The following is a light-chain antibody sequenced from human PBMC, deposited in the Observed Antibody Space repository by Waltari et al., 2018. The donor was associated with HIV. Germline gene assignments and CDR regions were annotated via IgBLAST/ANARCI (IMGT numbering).Light chain of an antibody. CDR1: SGYINYD. V-gene: IGLV9-49*01. CDR2: VGTGGIVG. J-gene: IGLJ1*01. CDR3: GADHGSGTNFMYV. Sequence: QPALTQTPFASASLGTSVTLLCTLSSGYINYDVNWYQQRQGQGPRFVMRVGTGGIVGSKGDGIPDRFSVLASGLNRYLTIKNIQEEDESAYYCGADHGSGTNFMYVFGTGTKVTV.